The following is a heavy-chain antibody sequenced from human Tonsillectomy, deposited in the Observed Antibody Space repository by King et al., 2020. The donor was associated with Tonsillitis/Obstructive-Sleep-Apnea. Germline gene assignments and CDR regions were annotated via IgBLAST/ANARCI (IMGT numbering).Heavy chain of an antibody. V-gene: IGHV3-74*01. Sequence: VQLVESGGGLVQPGGSLRLSCAASGFTFSTCWMHWVRQAPGKGRVWVSHINSDGSTTSYADSVKGRFTISRDNAKNTLYLQMNSLRAEDTAVYYFASAVGAKFDAFYIWGQGTMVTISS. CDR2: INSDGSTT. CDR1: GFTFSTCW. J-gene: IGHJ3*02. CDR3: ASAVGAKFDAFYI. D-gene: IGHD1-26*01.